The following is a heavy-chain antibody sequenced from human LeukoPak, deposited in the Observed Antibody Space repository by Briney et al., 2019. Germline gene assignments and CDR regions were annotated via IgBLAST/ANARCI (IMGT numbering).Heavy chain of an antibody. CDR3: AKGDYYMEV. V-gene: IGHV3-30*02. CDR2: IRSDGISK. CDR1: GFTFSSFV. Sequence: GGSLRLSCAASGFTFSSFVIHWVRQAPGKGLEWVAFIRSDGISKYYADSVKGRFTISRDNSKNTLYLQMNSLKSEDTAVYYCAKGDYYMEVWGKGATVTVSS. J-gene: IGHJ6*03.